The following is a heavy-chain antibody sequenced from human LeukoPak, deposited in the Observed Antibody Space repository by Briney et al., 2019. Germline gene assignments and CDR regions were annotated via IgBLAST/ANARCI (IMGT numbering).Heavy chain of an antibody. D-gene: IGHD2-15*01. CDR2: IIPIFGTA. CDR3: ARDPSPYCSGGSCYSDTAMAQYYFDY. Sequence: ASVKVSCKASGGTFSSYAISWVRQAPGQGLEWMGGIIPIFGTANYAQKFQGRVTITADESTSTAYMELSSLTSEDTAVYYCARDPSPYCSGGSCYSDTAMAQYYFDYWGQGTLVTVSS. CDR1: GGTFSSYA. J-gene: IGHJ4*02. V-gene: IGHV1-69*13.